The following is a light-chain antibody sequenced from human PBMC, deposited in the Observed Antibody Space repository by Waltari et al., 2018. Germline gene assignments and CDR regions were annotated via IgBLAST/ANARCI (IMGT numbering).Light chain of an antibody. CDR3: KRYNDWLPLT. V-gene: IGKV3-15*01. CDR2: DTS. J-gene: IGKJ4*02. Sequence: EIVITPSPATLSVSPGESATLSCRASQSVNINLAWYQQKPGQAPRLLIFDTSTRATGIPASFCDSGCGPEFLHTISRLQSADLAVYNCKRYNDWLPLTVGGGTKVEI. CDR1: QSVNIN.